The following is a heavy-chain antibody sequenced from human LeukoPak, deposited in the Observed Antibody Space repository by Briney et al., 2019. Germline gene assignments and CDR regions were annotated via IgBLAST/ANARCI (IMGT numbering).Heavy chain of an antibody. CDR2: IYYSGST. CDR1: GGSISSSSYY. CDR3: ARHPDYVFDY. Sequence: SETLSLTCTVSGGSISSSSYYWGWIRQPPGKGLEWIGSIYYSGSTYYNPSLKSRVTISVDTSKNQSSLKLSSVTAADTAVYYCARHPDYVFDYWGQGTLVTVSS. D-gene: IGHD4-17*01. V-gene: IGHV4-39*01. J-gene: IGHJ4*02.